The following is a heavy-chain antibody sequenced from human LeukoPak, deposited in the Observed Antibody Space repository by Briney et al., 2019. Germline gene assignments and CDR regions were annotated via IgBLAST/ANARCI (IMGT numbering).Heavy chain of an antibody. CDR2: ISTTGST. D-gene: IGHD1-14*01. Sequence: SETLSLTCTVSGGSISGYYWSWIRQPPGKGLDWIWYISTTGSTNYNPSLKSRVSISVDTSKNQFSLKLNSVTAADTAVYYCARHAQRTGMDYYFDYWGQGTLVTVSS. J-gene: IGHJ4*02. V-gene: IGHV4-4*09. CDR1: GGSISGYY. CDR3: ARHAQRTGMDYYFDY.